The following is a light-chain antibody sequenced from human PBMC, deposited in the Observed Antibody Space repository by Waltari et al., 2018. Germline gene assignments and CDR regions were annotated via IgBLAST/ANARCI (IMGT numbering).Light chain of an antibody. V-gene: IGKV1-33*01. Sequence: DIQMTPSPSSLSAAVGDRVTITCQTTQDVTTSLSWFQQNPGKAPQLLIYDASTLQSGCPSRFSGSGFGTAFSFTITSLQPEDSATYYCQHRHTLPYTFGRGTKVEIK. CDR1: QDVTTS. CDR2: DAS. J-gene: IGKJ2*01. CDR3: QHRHTLPYT.